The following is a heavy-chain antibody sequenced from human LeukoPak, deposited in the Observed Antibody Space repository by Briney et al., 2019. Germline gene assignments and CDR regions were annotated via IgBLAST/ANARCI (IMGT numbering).Heavy chain of an antibody. CDR1: GFTVSSNY. CDR2: IYSGGST. Sequence: GGSLRLSCAASGFTVSSNYMSWVRQAPGKGLEWVSVIYSGGSTYYADSVKGRFTISRDNSKNTLYLQMNSLRAEDTAVYYCARTPRLPAASYFDYWGQGTLVTVSS. CDR3: ARTPRLPAASYFDY. V-gene: IGHV3-66*01. D-gene: IGHD2-2*01. J-gene: IGHJ4*02.